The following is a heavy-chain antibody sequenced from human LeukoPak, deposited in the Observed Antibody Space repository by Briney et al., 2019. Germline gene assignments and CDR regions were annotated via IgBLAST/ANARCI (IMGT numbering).Heavy chain of an antibody. Sequence: GASVKVSCKASGYTFTGYYMHWVRQAPGQGLEWMGWINPNSGGTNYAQKFQGRVTITADESTSTAYMELSSLRSEDTAVYYCANRQYQLLRSASYYYYYMDVWGKGTTVTVSS. J-gene: IGHJ6*03. CDR3: ANRQYQLLRSASYYYYYMDV. CDR1: GYTFTGYY. CDR2: INPNSGGT. D-gene: IGHD2-2*01. V-gene: IGHV1-2*02.